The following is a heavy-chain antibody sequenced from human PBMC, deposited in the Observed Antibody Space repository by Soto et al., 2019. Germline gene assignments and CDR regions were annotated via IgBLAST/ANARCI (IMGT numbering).Heavy chain of an antibody. D-gene: IGHD2-15*01. CDR3: ARHGGSGPTRDYFSY. CDR2: LHDSGST. J-gene: IGHJ4*02. CDR1: GGSINNGDYY. Sequence: QVQLQESGPGLVKPSQTLSLICTVSGGSINNGDYYWTWIRQHPGKGLEWIGFLHDSGSTYYNSSLKRRATISVDTSKNHFSLQLTSVTAADTAMYYCARHGGSGPTRDYFSYWGQGILVTVSS. V-gene: IGHV4-31*03.